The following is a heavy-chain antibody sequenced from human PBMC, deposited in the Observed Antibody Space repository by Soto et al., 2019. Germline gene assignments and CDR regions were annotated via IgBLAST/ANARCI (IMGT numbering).Heavy chain of an antibody. V-gene: IGHV1-69*13. Sequence: SVKVSCKASGDTSSGFIVSWLRQAPGQGLEWMGGIVPFFGTTNYPQKFRDRVTITADESTNTAYMELTSLTSGDTAVYYCARGALTTQTYYYGMDVWG. CDR1: GDTSSGFI. D-gene: IGHD1-1*01. CDR2: IVPFFGTT. CDR3: ARGALTTQTYYYGMDV. J-gene: IGHJ6*02.